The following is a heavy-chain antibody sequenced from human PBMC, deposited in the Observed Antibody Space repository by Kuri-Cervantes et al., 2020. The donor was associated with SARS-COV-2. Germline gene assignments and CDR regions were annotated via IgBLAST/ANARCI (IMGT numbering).Heavy chain of an antibody. CDR3: ARVLAGYGYYMDV. J-gene: IGHJ6*03. Sequence: SETLSLTCTVSGGSISSYYWSWIRQPPGKGLEWIGYIYYSGSTNYNPSLKSRVTISVDTSKNQFSLKLSSVTAADTAVYYCARVLAGYGYYMDVLGKGTTVTVSS. CDR1: GGSISSYY. CDR2: IYYSGST. V-gene: IGHV4-59*01. D-gene: IGHD5-18*01.